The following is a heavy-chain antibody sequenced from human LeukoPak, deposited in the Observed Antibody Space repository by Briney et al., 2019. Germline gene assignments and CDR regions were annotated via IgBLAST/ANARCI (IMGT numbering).Heavy chain of an antibody. CDR3: AKVVAAAGSWFDP. CDR2: ISGSGGST. D-gene: IGHD6-13*01. J-gene: IGHJ5*02. V-gene: IGHV3-23*01. Sequence: GGSLRLSCAASGFTFSSYSMNWVRQAPGKGLEWVSAISGSGGSTYYADSVKGRFTISRDNSKNTLYLQMNSLRAKDTAVYYCAKVVAAAGSWFDPWGQGTLVTVSS. CDR1: GFTFSSYS.